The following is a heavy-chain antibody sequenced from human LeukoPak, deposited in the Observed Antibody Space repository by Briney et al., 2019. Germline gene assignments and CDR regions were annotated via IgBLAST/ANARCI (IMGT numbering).Heavy chain of an antibody. V-gene: IGHV3-33*01. D-gene: IGHD2-21*01. CDR3: ARARSSTFSYSDY. Sequence: GGSLILSCAASGFTFSYYGMHWVRQAPGKGLEWLAVIWSDGSNKYYADSAKGRFTISRDNSKNTLYLEMNSLRAEDTAVYFCARARSSTFSYSDYWGQGTLVTVSS. CDR2: IWSDGSNK. J-gene: IGHJ4*02. CDR1: GFTFSYYG.